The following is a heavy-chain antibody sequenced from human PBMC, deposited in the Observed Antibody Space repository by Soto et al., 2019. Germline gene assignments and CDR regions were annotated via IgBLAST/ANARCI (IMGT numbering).Heavy chain of an antibody. CDR1: GGSFSGYY. J-gene: IGHJ5*02. D-gene: IGHD3-3*01. Sequence: SETLSLTCAVYGGSFSGYYWSWIRQPPRKGLEWIGEINHSGSTNYNPSLKSRVTISVDTSKNQFSLKLSSVTAADTAVYYCARGLYYDFWSGYHNWFDPWGQGTLVTVSS. CDR2: INHSGST. V-gene: IGHV4-34*01. CDR3: ARGLYYDFWSGYHNWFDP.